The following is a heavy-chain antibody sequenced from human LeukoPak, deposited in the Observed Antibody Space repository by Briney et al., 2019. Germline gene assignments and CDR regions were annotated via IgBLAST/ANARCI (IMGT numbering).Heavy chain of an antibody. CDR1: GFTFSDYY. D-gene: IGHD6-13*01. Sequence: GGSLGLSCAASGFTFSDYYMSWIRQAPGKGLEWVSYVSSSGSSIYYADSVKGRFTISRDNAKNSLHLQMNSLRADDTAVYYCARIVTSSWYLSYWGQGTLVTVSS. V-gene: IGHV3-11*04. CDR2: VSSSGSSI. J-gene: IGHJ4*02. CDR3: ARIVTSSWYLSY.